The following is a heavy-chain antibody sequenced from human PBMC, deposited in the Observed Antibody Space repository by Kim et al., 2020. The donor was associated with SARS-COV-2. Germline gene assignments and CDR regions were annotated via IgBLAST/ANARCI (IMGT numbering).Heavy chain of an antibody. Sequence: SETLSLTCTVSGGSISSSSYYWGWIRQPPGKGLEWIGSIYYSGSTYYNPSLKSRVTISVDTSKNQFSLKLSSVTAADTAVYYCARDLIPNGDYYYYYGMDVWGQGTTVTVSS. D-gene: IGHD4-17*01. CDR1: GGSISSSSYY. CDR2: IYYSGST. V-gene: IGHV4-39*07. CDR3: ARDLIPNGDYYYYYGMDV. J-gene: IGHJ6*02.